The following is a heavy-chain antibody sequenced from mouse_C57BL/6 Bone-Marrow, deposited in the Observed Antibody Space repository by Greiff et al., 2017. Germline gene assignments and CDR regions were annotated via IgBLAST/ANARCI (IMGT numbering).Heavy chain of an antibody. CDR1: GYTFTSYW. D-gene: IGHD1-1*01. V-gene: IGHV1-64*01. Sequence: VQLQQPGAELVKPGASVKLSCKASGYTFTSYWMHWVKQRPGQGLEWIGMIHPNSGSTNYNEKFKSKATLTVDKSSSTAYMQLSSLTSEDTAVYYYSRGRYYYASSRYYFDYWDPGPALPVSS. CDR3: SRGRYYYASSRYYFDY. J-gene: IGHJ2*01. CDR2: IHPNSGST.